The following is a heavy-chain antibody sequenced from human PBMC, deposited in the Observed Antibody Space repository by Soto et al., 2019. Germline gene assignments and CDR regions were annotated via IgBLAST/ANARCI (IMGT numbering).Heavy chain of an antibody. D-gene: IGHD5-12*01. Sequence: QVQLVQSGAEVRQPASSVKVSCKTSGGTFSSYAISWVRQAPGQGLEWMGGIVPIVDTATSAQKFQARVTTTAVESPCTVYMELGGLRSDETAVYYCVRVVAIPGYPDNWGQGTLVTVSS. CDR2: IVPIVDTA. V-gene: IGHV1-69*12. CDR1: GGTFSSYA. J-gene: IGHJ4*02. CDR3: VRVVAIPGYPDN.